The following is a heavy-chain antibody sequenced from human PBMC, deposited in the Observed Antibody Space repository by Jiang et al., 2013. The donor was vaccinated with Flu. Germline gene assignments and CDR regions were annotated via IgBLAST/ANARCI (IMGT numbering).Heavy chain of an antibody. CDR1: GGTFSSYA. Sequence: SGAEVKKPGSSVKVSCKASGGTFSSYAISWVRQAPGQGLEWMGGIIPIFGTANYAQKFQGRVTITADESTSTAYMELSSLRSGDTAVYYCAGLRSNNHYYLGFPYYYYGMDVWGQGTTVTVSS. CDR2: IIPIFGTA. V-gene: IGHV1-69*01. D-gene: IGHD2/OR15-2a*01. J-gene: IGHJ6*02. CDR3: AGLRSNNHYYLGFPYYYYGMDV.